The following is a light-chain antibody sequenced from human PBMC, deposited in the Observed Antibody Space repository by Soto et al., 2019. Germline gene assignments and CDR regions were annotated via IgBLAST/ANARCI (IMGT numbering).Light chain of an antibody. V-gene: IGLV2-14*01. CDR3: SSYTRSSNLVV. CDR1: SSDVGGYNY. CDR2: EVN. Sequence: QSALTQPASVSGSPGQSITISCAGTSSDVGGYNYVSWYQQHPGKAPKLIIYEVNNRPSGVSNRFSGSKSGNTASLTISRLQTEDEADYYCSSYTRSSNLVVSGGGTQLTVL. J-gene: IGLJ2*01.